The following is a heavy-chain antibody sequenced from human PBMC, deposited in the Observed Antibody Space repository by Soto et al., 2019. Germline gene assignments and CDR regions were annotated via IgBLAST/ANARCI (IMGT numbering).Heavy chain of an antibody. V-gene: IGHV1-69*01. CDR1: GGSFSSFG. J-gene: IGHJ1*01. CDR2: IIPVFGRP. CDR3: AREGSGYNL. Sequence: VKVSCKASGGSFSSFGISWVRQAPGQGLEWMGGIIPVFGRPNYAQRFRGRLTITAGESTNTVYLELIDLRSEDTAVYYCAREGSGYNLWGQGTQVTVSS. D-gene: IGHD5-12*01.